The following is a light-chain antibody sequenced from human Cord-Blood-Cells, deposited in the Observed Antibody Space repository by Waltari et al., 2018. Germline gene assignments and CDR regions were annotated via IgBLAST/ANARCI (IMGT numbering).Light chain of an antibody. V-gene: IGLV2-18*02. CDR1: SSDVGSYNR. Sequence: QSALTQPPSVSGSPGQSVTISCTGTSSDVGSYNRVSWYQQPPGTVPKLMIYEVSNRPSGVPDRFSGSKSGNTASLTISGLQAEDEADYYCSSYTSSSTLVFGGGTKLTVL. J-gene: IGLJ2*01. CDR2: EVS. CDR3: SSYTSSSTLV.